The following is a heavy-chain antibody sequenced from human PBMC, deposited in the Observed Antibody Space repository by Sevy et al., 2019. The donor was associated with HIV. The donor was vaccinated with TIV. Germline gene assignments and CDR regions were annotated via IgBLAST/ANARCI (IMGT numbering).Heavy chain of an antibody. CDR2: INSAGT. V-gene: IGHV1-2*02. Sequence: ASVNVSCKTSGSTFSDDYIHWVRQAPGERLEWMGWINSAGTNYAETFQGRVTMTRDASITTAYMELNSLRSDDTATYYCATSANLDTSWFDPWGQGVVVTVSS. J-gene: IGHJ5*02. CDR1: GSTFSDDY. D-gene: IGHD1-1*01. CDR3: ATSANLDTSWFDP.